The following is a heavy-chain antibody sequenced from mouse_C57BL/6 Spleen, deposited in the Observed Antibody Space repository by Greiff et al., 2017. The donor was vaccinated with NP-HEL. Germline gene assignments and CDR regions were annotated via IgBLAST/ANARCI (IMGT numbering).Heavy chain of an antibody. Sequence: QVQLKQSGAELVRPGTSVKVSCKASGYAFTNYLIEWVKQRPGQGLEWIGVINPGSGGTNYNEKFKGKATLTADKSSSTAYMQLSSLTSEDSAVYFCASHTVVARDYAMDYWGQGTSVTVSS. CDR2: INPGSGGT. D-gene: IGHD1-1*01. J-gene: IGHJ4*01. V-gene: IGHV1-54*01. CDR1: GYAFTNYL. CDR3: ASHTVVARDYAMDY.